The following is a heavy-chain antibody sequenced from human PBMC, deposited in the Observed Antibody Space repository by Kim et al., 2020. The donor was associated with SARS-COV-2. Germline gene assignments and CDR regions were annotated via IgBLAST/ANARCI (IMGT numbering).Heavy chain of an antibody. V-gene: IGHV4-4*02. CDR2: IYHSGST. D-gene: IGHD4-17*01. J-gene: IGHJ6*02. CDR3: ATHGTTVVSVGYYYYGMDV. CDR1: GGSISSSNW. Sequence: SETLSLTCAVSGGSISSSNWWSWVRQPPGKGLEWIGEIYHSGSTNYNPSLKSRVTISVDKSKNQFSLKLSSVTAADTAVYYCATHGTTVVSVGYYYYGMDVWGQGTTVTVSS.